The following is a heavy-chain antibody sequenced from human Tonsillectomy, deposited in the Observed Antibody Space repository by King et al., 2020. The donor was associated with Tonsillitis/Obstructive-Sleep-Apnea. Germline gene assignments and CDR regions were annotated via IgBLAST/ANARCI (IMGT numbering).Heavy chain of an antibody. V-gene: IGHV4-34*01. CDR3: ARDNGGGSAFDI. J-gene: IGHJ3*02. CDR2: ISHSGST. D-gene: IGHD3-16*01. Sequence: VQLQQWGAGLLKPSETLSLTCGVYGGSFSGYYWNWIRQPPGKGLEWIGEISHSGSTNYNPSLKSRVTISVDPSKNQFSLKLSSVTAADTAVYYCARDNGGGSAFDIWGQGTMVTVSS. CDR1: GGSFSGYY.